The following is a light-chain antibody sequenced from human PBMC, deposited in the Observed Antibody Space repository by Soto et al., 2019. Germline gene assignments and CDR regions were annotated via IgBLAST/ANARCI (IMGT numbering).Light chain of an antibody. J-gene: IGKJ3*01. V-gene: IGKV3-20*01. CDR3: QQYYSVPFT. CDR2: GAS. CDR1: QSVSSSY. Sequence: EIVLTQSPGTLSLSPGERATLSCRASQSVSSSYLAWYQQKPGQAPRLLIYGASSRATGIPDRFSGSGSGTDFTLTISRLEPEDFAVYYCQQYYSVPFTFGPGTKVDIK.